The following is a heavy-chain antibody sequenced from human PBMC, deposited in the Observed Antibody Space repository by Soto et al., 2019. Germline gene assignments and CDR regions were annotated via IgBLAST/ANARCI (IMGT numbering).Heavy chain of an antibody. D-gene: IGHD3-3*01. CDR2: IYRGGST. CDR1: GFSVSSDY. J-gene: IGHJ3*02. V-gene: IGHV3-53*02. CDR3: ARATEWNALDM. Sequence: DVQLVETGGGLIQPGGSLRLSCAASGFSVSSDYMNWVRQDPGKGLEWVSVIYRGGSTYYADSVRGRFTISRDNSENTLFLQMNSLRAEDTAVYYCARATEWNALDMLGQGTMVTVSS.